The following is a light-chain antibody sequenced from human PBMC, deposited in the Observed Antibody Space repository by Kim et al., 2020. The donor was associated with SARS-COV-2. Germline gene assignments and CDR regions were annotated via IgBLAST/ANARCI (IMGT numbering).Light chain of an antibody. CDR2: HTS. V-gene: IGLV7-46*01. CDR1: TGAGTSGHY. CDR3: LLYYSGVWV. Sequence: PGGTVTLTCDSSTGAGTSGHYPYWFQQKPGQAPRTLIYHTSNKHSWTPGRFSGSLLGGKAALTLSGAQPEDEADYYCLLYYSGVWVFGGGTQLTVL. J-gene: IGLJ2*01.